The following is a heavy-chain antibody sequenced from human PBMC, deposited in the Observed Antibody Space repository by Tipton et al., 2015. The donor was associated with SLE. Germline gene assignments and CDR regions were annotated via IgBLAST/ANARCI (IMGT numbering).Heavy chain of an antibody. V-gene: IGHV3-21*03. CDR1: GFAFSNYA. CDR2: ISGRSNFI. Sequence: SLRLSCAASGFAFSNYAMNWVRQTPGKGLEWVSPISGRSNFIYYSYSVKGRFTISRDSGRSSVFLQMNSLRAEDSGVYYCARDGRTGTTEWDAFDIWDQGTVVTVSS. D-gene: IGHD1-1*01. CDR3: ARDGRTGTTEWDAFDI. J-gene: IGHJ3*02.